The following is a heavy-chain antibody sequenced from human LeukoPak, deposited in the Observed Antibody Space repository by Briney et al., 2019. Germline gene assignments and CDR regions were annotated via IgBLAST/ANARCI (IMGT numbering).Heavy chain of an antibody. Sequence: GRSLRLSCAASGFTFSSYAMSWVRQAPGKGLEWVSAISGSGGSTYYADSVKGRFTISRDNSKNTLYLQMNSLRAEDTAVYYCAKRDYGSGSYPFDYWGQGTLVTVSS. J-gene: IGHJ4*02. D-gene: IGHD3-10*01. CDR1: GFTFSSYA. V-gene: IGHV3-23*01. CDR3: AKRDYGSGSYPFDY. CDR2: ISGSGGST.